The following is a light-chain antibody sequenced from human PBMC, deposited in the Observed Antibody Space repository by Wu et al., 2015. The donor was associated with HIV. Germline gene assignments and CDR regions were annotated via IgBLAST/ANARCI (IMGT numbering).Light chain of an antibody. CDR1: QSVGSNS. CDR3: HQYGSSPGT. CDR2: DAS. Sequence: EIVLTQSPGTLSLSPGERATLSCRASQSVGSNSLAWYQQKPGQPPRLLIYDASSRATGIPDRFSGGGSETDFTLTISRLEPEDFAMYFCHQYGSSPGTFGPGTEVETK. J-gene: IGKJ1*01. V-gene: IGKV3-20*01.